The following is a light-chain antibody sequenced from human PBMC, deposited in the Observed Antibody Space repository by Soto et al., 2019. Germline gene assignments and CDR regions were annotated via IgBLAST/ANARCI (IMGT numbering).Light chain of an antibody. V-gene: IGKV3-20*01. Sequence: EIVLTQSPGTLSVSPGERATLSCRASQSVRSTYLAWYQQKPGQAPRLLIFGVSTRATGIPDRFSGSGSGTDFTLTISRLEPEDFAVYYCQQYGSAITFGQGTRLEIK. CDR1: QSVRSTY. J-gene: IGKJ5*01. CDR2: GVS. CDR3: QQYGSAIT.